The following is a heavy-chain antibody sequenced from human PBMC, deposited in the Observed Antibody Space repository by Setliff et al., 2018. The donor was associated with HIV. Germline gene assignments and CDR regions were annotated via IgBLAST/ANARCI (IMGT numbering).Heavy chain of an antibody. J-gene: IGHJ5*02. CDR2: ISYTGST. CDR1: GGSINRSNYY. D-gene: IGHD3-10*01. CDR3: ARRIDNSGSFPDKNWFDT. Sequence: SETLSLTCTVPGGSINRSNYYWGWIRQPPGKGLEWIGTISYTGSTYYDPSLQSRVTMSIDTSKNQFSLKLTSVTAADTAVYYCARRIDNSGSFPDKNWFDTWGQGSLVTVSS. V-gene: IGHV4-39*07.